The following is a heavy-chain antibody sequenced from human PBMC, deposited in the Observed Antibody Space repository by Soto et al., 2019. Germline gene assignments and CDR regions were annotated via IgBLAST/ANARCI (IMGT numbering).Heavy chain of an antibody. CDR2: IIPIFGTT. D-gene: IGHD2-15*01. Sequence: SVKVSCKASGGTFSSYAISWVRQAPGQGLEWMGGIIPIFGTTNYAQKFQGRVTITADTSTSTAYMELRSLRSDDTAVYYCARDEGSGELDYWGQGTLVTGLL. CDR1: GGTFSSYA. CDR3: ARDEGSGELDY. V-gene: IGHV1-69*06. J-gene: IGHJ4*02.